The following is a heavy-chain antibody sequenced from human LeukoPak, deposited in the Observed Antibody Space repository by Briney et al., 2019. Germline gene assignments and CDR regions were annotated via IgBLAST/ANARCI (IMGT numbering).Heavy chain of an antibody. D-gene: IGHD6-19*01. V-gene: IGHV3-7*03. CDR1: GFTFRNYW. CDR2: IKQDGSDR. CDR3: VRNLAVAGTCFDS. Sequence: GGSLRLSCAASGFTFRNYWMSWVRQAPGTGLEWAANIKQDGSDRNYVTSVRGRFTISRDNAESSLYLQMNSLRVEDTAVYYCVRNLAVAGTCFDSWGQGTPVTVSS. J-gene: IGHJ4*02.